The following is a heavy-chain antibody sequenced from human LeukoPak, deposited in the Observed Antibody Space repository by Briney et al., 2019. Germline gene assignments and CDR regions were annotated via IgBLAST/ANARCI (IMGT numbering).Heavy chain of an antibody. CDR3: ARDLAVAGHNWFDP. V-gene: IGHV3-23*01. D-gene: IGHD6-19*01. CDR1: RFTFSSYA. Sequence: PGGSLRLSCAASRFTFSSYAMSWVRQAPGKGLEWVSAIGGSGGSTYYADSVKGRFTISRDNSKNTLYLQMNSLRVEDTAVYYCARDLAVAGHNWFDPWGQGTLVIVSS. J-gene: IGHJ5*02. CDR2: IGGSGGST.